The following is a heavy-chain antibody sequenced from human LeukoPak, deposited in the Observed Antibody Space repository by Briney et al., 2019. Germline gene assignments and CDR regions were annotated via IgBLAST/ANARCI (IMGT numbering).Heavy chain of an antibody. D-gene: IGHD3-3*01. Sequence: GRSLRLSCTASGFTFGDYAMSWVRQAPGKGLEWVGFIRSKAYGGTTEYAASVKGRFTISRDDSKGIAYLQMNSLKTEDTAVYYRTRGDLYYDFWSGYYRPYYFDYWGQGTLVTVSS. V-gene: IGHV3-49*04. CDR1: GFTFGDYA. CDR2: IRSKAYGGTT. J-gene: IGHJ4*02. CDR3: TRGDLYYDFWSGYYRPYYFDY.